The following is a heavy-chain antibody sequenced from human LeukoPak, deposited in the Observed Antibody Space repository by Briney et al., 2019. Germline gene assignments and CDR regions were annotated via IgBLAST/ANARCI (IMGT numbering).Heavy chain of an antibody. CDR2: IYYSGST. Sequence: SETLSLTGTVSGGSISSYYWSWIRQPPGKGLEWIGYIYYSGSTNYNPSLKSRVTISVDTSKNQFSLKLSSVTAADTAVYYCARGVNYYYYYMDVWGKGTTVTVSS. V-gene: IGHV4-59*01. CDR1: GGSISSYY. J-gene: IGHJ6*03. CDR3: ARGVNYYYYYMDV.